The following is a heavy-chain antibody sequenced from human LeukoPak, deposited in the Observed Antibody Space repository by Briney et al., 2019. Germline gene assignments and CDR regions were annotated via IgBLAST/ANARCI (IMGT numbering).Heavy chain of an antibody. D-gene: IGHD6-19*01. CDR3: ARDTYEVAGHFDY. J-gene: IGHJ4*02. CDR1: GFTFSSYE. Sequence: GGSLRLSCAASGFTFSSYEMNWVRQAPGKGLEWVSYISSSGSTIYYADSVKGRFTISRDNAKNSLYLQMNSLRAEDTAVYYCARDTYEVAGHFDYWGQGTLVTVSS. V-gene: IGHV3-48*03. CDR2: ISSSGSTI.